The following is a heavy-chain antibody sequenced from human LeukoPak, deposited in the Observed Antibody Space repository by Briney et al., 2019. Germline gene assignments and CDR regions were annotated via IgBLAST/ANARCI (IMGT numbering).Heavy chain of an antibody. CDR1: GFTFSSYD. D-gene: IGHD3-3*01. V-gene: IGHV3-13*01. CDR3: ARVPQYYDFWSGYGYYYYGMDV. J-gene: IGHJ6*02. CDR2: IGTAGDT. Sequence: GGSLRLSCAASGFTFSSYDMHWVRQATGKGLEWVSAIGTAGDTYYPGSVKGRFTISRENDKNSLYLQMNSLRAGDTAVYYCARVPQYYDFWSGYGYYYYGMDVWGQGTTVTVSS.